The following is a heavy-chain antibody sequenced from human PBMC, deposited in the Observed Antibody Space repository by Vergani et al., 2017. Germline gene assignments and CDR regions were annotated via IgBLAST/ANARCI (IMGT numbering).Heavy chain of an antibody. CDR3: ARGNCGVNCPKYNWLAP. CDR1: GGSMSDFY. Sequence: QVHLQESGPGVVKPSDTLSLTCTVSGGSMSDFYWTWIRQPAGGGLEWIGRIYPNGNGNYNEALRSRLTMSIATSRSQFSLSLSSVTAADTAVYYCARGNCGVNCPKYNWLAPWGRGILVTVSS. D-gene: IGHD2-21*01. CDR2: IYPNGNG. V-gene: IGHV4-4*07. J-gene: IGHJ4*02.